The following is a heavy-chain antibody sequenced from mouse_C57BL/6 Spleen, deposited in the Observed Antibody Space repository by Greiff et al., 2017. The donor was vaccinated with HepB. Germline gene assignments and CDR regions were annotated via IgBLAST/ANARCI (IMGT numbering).Heavy chain of an antibody. CDR1: GYTFTSYW. CDR3: ARYGYYGSDAMDY. Sequence: VQLQQPGAELVKPGASVKLSCKASGYTFTSYWMHWVKQRPGQGLEWIGMIHPNSGSTNYNEKFKSKATLTVDKSSSTAYMQLSSLTSEDSAVYYCARYGYYGSDAMDYWGQGTSVTVSS. CDR2: IHPNSGST. D-gene: IGHD1-1*01. J-gene: IGHJ4*01. V-gene: IGHV1-64*01.